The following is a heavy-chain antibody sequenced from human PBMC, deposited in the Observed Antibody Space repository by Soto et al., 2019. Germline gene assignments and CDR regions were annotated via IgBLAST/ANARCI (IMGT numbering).Heavy chain of an antibody. CDR2: ISHDGSSK. CDR3: AKGILWCGGLSLEFGDHYGLDV. V-gene: IGHV3-30*18. D-gene: IGHD3-10*01. CDR1: GFTFSNYG. Sequence: QVQLVESGGGVVQPGESLRLSCAASGFTFSNYGIHWVRQAPGKGLEWVSVISHDGSSKYYEDSVKGRFTISRDNSKNTVYLQMNSVRVEDTAMYYCAKGILWCGGLSLEFGDHYGLDVWGQGGTVTVSS. J-gene: IGHJ6*02.